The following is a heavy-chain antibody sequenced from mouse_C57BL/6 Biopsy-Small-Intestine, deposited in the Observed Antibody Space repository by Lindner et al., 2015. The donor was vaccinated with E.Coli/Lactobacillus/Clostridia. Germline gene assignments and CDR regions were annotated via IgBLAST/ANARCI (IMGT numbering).Heavy chain of an antibody. J-gene: IGHJ2*01. D-gene: IGHD2-3*01. V-gene: IGHV14-2*01. Sequence: VQLQESGAELVKPGASVKLSCTASGFIIKDYYIHWVKQRTEQVLEWVGRIDPEDGETNYAPKFQDKATLTTDTSSNTAYLQLTSLTSEDTAVYYCAGEEDDYYERTFDFWGQGTTLTVSS. CDR2: IDPEDGET. CDR1: GFIIKDYY. CDR3: AGEEDDYYERTFDF.